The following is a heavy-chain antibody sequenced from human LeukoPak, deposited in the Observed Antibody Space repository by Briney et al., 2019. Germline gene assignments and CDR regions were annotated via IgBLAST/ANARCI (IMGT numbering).Heavy chain of an antibody. Sequence: SETLSLTSAVYGGSFSGYYWSWIRQPPGKGREWIGETNHSGSNNYNPSLKSRVTISVDTSKNQFSLKLSSVTAADTAVYYCARASSIAALIFDYWGKGTLVTVSS. CDR1: GGSFSGYY. CDR3: ARASSIAALIFDY. J-gene: IGHJ4*02. V-gene: IGHV4-34*01. CDR2: TNHSGSN. D-gene: IGHD6-6*01.